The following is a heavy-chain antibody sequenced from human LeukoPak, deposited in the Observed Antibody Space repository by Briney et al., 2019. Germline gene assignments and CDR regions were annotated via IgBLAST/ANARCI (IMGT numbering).Heavy chain of an antibody. CDR2: FDPEDGET. Sequence: ASVKVSCKVSGYTLTELSMRWVRQAPGKGLEWMGGFDPEDGETIYAQKFQGRVTMTEDTSTDTAYMELSSLRSEDTAVYYCATSINGFPLLDAQAMARTFDYWGQGTLVTVSS. CDR1: GYTLTELS. V-gene: IGHV1-24*01. CDR3: ATSINGFPLLDAQAMARTFDY. J-gene: IGHJ4*02. D-gene: IGHD5-18*01.